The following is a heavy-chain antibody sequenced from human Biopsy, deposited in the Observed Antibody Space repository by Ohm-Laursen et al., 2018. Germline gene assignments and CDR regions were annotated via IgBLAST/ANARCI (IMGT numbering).Heavy chain of an antibody. CDR3: TRAYRYGLDAFGM. V-gene: IGHV3-23*01. J-gene: IGHJ3*02. CDR2: INGSGGST. Sequence: SLRLSCAASGFTFSSHAMSWVRQAPGKGLECVSVINGSGGSTYYADPVKGRFTVSRDNAKNTLYLQMNSLTAEDTAIYYCTRAYRYGLDAFGMWGQGTMVTVSS. CDR1: GFTFSSHA. D-gene: IGHD3-16*01.